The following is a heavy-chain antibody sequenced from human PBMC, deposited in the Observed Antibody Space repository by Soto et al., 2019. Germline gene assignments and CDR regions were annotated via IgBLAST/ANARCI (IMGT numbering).Heavy chain of an antibody. CDR2: INNRGSHT. CDR1: GLTFSENA. Sequence: EVQLLESGGVWVQPGESLRLSCAASGLTFSENAMTWVRQAPGKGLEWVSGINNRGSHTYYADSVNGRFIISRDNSKNTLYLQMNSLKAEDTALYYCARGALLDRLRFGFDSWGQGTLVTVSS. J-gene: IGHJ4*02. D-gene: IGHD1-26*01. CDR3: ARGALLDRLRFGFDS. V-gene: IGHV3-23*05.